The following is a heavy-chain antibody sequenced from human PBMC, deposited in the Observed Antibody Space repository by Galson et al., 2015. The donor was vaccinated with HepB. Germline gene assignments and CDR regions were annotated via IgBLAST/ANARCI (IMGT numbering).Heavy chain of an antibody. D-gene: IGHD4-17*01. CDR1: GYTFTSYA. Sequence: SVKVSCKASGYTFTSYAMHWVRQAPGQRLEWMGWINAGNGNTKYSQEFQGRVTITRDTSASTAYMELSSLRSEDTAVYYCASPDDYGHHTYYYYGMDVWGQGTTVTVSS. J-gene: IGHJ6*02. V-gene: IGHV1-3*01. CDR3: ASPDDYGHHTYYYYGMDV. CDR2: INAGNGNT.